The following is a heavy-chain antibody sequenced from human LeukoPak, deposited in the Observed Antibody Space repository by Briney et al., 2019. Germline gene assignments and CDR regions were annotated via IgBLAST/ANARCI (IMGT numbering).Heavy chain of an antibody. D-gene: IGHD4-23*01. J-gene: IGHJ4*02. CDR1: GGSISSGGYY. CDR3: ARVQAYGDNPFDY. Sequence: SQTLSLTCTVSGGSISSGGYYWSWIRQHPGKGLEWIGYIYYSGSTYYNPSLKSRVTISVDTSKNQFSLKLSSVTAADTAVYYCARVQAYGDNPFDYWGQGTLVTVSS. CDR2: IYYSGST. V-gene: IGHV4-31*03.